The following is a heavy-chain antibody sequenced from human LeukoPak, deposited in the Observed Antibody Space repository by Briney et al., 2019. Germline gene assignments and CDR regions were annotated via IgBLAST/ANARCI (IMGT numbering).Heavy chain of an antibody. CDR3: ARDKSGSYYGNFDY. CDR2: ISTTGSDI. D-gene: IGHD1-26*01. Sequence: PGGSLRLSCAASGFTFSNFGMSWVRQAPGKGLEWASSISTTGSDIYYADSVRGRFTISRDNAKNSLYLQMTSLRVEDMAVYCCARDKSGSYYGNFDYWGQGTLVTVSS. V-gene: IGHV3-21*06. J-gene: IGHJ4*02. CDR1: GFTFSNFG.